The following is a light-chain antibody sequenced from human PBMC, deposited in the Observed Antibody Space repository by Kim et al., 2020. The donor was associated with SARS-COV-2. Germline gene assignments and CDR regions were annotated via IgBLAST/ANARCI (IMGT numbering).Light chain of an antibody. CDR2: GAS. V-gene: IGKV3-20*01. CDR3: QQYGSPPYT. CDR1: QSVSSNY. Sequence: EIVLTQSPGALSLSPGEGGTLSCRASQSVSSNYLAWYQQKPGQSPRLLIYGASSRATGIPDRFSGSGSGTDFTLTISRLEPEDFAVYYCQQYGSPPYTFGQGTKLEIK. J-gene: IGKJ2*01.